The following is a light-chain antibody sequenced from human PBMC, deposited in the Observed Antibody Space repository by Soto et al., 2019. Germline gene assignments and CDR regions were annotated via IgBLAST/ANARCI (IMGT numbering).Light chain of an antibody. V-gene: IGLV2-23*01. CDR2: EGT. Sequence: QSVLAQPASVSGSPGQSITISCTGTSSDVGTYNLVSWYQQHPGKAPKLMVYEGTKRPSGVSNRFSGSKSGNTASLTISGLQAEDEADYYCCAYVGSSTYVFGTGTKLTV. J-gene: IGLJ1*01. CDR1: SSDVGTYNL. CDR3: CAYVGSSTYV.